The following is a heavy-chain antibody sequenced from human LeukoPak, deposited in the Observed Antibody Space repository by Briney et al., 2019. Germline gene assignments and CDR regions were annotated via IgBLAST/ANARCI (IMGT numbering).Heavy chain of an antibody. V-gene: IGHV3-48*04. CDR1: GFTFSYAW. Sequence: GGSLRLSCTASGFTFSYAWMNWVRQAPGKGLEWVSYISSSGSTIYYADSVKGRFTIFRDNAKNSLYLQMNSLRAEDTAVYYCAELGITMIGGVWGKGTTVTISS. J-gene: IGHJ6*04. CDR3: AELGITMIGGV. D-gene: IGHD3-10*02. CDR2: ISSSGSTI.